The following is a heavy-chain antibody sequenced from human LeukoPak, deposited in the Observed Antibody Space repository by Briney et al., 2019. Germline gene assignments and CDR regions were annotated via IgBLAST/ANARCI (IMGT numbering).Heavy chain of an antibody. CDR3: AREVITIFGVATLDY. CDR1: GFTFSSYW. Sequence: GGSLRLSCAASGFTFSSYWMSWVRQAPGKGLEWVANIKQDGSEKYYVDSVKGRFTISRDNAKNSLYLQMNSLRAEDTAVYYCAREVITIFGVATLDYWGQGTLVTVSS. V-gene: IGHV3-7*01. CDR2: IKQDGSEK. J-gene: IGHJ4*02. D-gene: IGHD3-3*01.